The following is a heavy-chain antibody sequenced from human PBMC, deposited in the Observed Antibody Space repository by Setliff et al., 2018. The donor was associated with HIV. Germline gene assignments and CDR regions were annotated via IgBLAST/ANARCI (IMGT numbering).Heavy chain of an antibody. V-gene: IGHV1-8*02. D-gene: IGHD1-26*01. J-gene: IGHJ4*02. CDR3: ATRTTGSYYDYFDY. CDR1: GYTFTSYG. CDR2: MNPNSGNT. Sequence: ASVKVSCKASGYTFTSYGINWVRQATGQGLEWMGWMNPNSGNTGYAQRFQGRVTMTRNTSISTAYMELSSLRSEDTAVYYCATRTTGSYYDYFDYWGQGTLVTVSS.